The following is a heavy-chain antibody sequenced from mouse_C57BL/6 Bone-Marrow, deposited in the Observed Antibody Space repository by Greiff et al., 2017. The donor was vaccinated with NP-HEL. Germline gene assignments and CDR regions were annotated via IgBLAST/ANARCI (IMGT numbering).Heavy chain of an antibody. CDR2: IWRGGST. D-gene: IGHD1-1*01. J-gene: IGHJ4*01. V-gene: IGHV2-5*01. CDR3: AKNYYYGRYAMDY. CDR1: GFSLTSYG. Sequence: QVQLKESGPGLVQPSQSLSITCTVSGFSLTSYGVHWVRQSPGKGLEWLGVIWRGGSTDYNAAFMSRLSITKDNSKSQVFFKMNSLQADDTAIYYCAKNYYYGRYAMDYWGQGTSVTVSS.